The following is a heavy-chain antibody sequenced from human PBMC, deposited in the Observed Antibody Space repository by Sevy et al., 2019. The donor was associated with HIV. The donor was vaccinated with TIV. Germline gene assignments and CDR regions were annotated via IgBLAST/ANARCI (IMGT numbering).Heavy chain of an antibody. CDR3: ARDSAGKGYSYGPFFDY. Sequence: GGSLRLSRAASGFTFSSYSMNWVRQAPGKGLEWVSSISSSSSYIYYADSVKGRFTISRDNAKNSLYLQMNSLRAEDTAVYYCARDSAGKGYSYGPFFDYWGQGTLVTVSS. CDR2: ISSSSSYI. V-gene: IGHV3-21*01. D-gene: IGHD5-18*01. CDR1: GFTFSSYS. J-gene: IGHJ4*02.